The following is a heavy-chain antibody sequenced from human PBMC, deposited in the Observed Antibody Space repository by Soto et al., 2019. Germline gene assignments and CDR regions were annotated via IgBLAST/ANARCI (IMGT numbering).Heavy chain of an antibody. CDR2: IYSGGST. CDR1: GFTVSSNY. Sequence: GGSLRLSCAASGFTVSSNYMSWVRQAPGKGLEWVSVIYSGGSTYYADSVKGRFTISRDNSKNTLYLQMNSLRAEDTAVYYCARRLAEAAAYLHYYYYYGLDVWGPGATVTVSS. V-gene: IGHV3-53*01. D-gene: IGHD6-13*01. J-gene: IGHJ6*02. CDR3: ARRLAEAAAYLHYYYYYGLDV.